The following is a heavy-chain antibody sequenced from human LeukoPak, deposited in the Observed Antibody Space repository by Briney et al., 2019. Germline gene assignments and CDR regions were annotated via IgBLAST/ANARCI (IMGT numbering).Heavy chain of an antibody. D-gene: IGHD5-24*01. CDR1: GGTFSSYA. Sequence: ASVKVSCKASGGTFSSYAISWVRQAPGQELEWMGWINTNTGNPTYAQGFTGRFVFSLDTSVSTAYLQISSLKAEDIAVYYCAREGRAGYNFAYWGQGTLVTVSS. V-gene: IGHV7-4-1*02. CDR3: AREGRAGYNFAY. CDR2: INTNTGNP. J-gene: IGHJ4*02.